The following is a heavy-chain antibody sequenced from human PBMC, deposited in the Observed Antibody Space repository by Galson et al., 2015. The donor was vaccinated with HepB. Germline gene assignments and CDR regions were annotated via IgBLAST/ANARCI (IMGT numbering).Heavy chain of an antibody. Sequence: SLRLSCAASGFSFSSYWMHWVRQAPGKGLVWVSRINSDGSTTTYADSVKGRFTSSRDNAKNTLYLQMNSLRAEDTAVYYCARDPGGYSYAPGYYFDYWGQGTLVTVAS. V-gene: IGHV3-74*01. CDR2: INSDGSTT. CDR3: ARDPGGYSYAPGYYFDY. J-gene: IGHJ4*02. CDR1: GFSFSSYW. D-gene: IGHD5-18*01.